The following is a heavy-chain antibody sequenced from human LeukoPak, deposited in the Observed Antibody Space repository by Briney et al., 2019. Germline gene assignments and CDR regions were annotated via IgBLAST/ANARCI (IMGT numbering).Heavy chain of an antibody. CDR1: GFTFSSYG. Sequence: PGGSLRLSCAASGFTFSSYGMSWVRQAPGKGLEWVSGISGSGGSTYYADSVKGRFTISRDISKNTLYLQMSSLRAEDTAVYYCARWGGFTFGGVISYYYYYYMDVWGKGTTVTVSS. V-gene: IGHV3-23*01. J-gene: IGHJ6*03. D-gene: IGHD3-16*02. CDR3: ARWGGFTFGGVISYYYYYYMDV. CDR2: ISGSGGST.